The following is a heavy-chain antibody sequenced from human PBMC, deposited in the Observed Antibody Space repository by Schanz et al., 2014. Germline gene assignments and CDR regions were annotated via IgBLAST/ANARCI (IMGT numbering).Heavy chain of an antibody. CDR3: ARDHQWLARYYMDV. V-gene: IGHV3-20*04. CDR1: GFTFSGYA. D-gene: IGHD6-19*01. Sequence: EVQLVESGGGLVRPGGSLRISCAASGFTFSGYAMSWVRQAPGKGLEWVSGINWNGGSTGYADSVKGRFTISRDNSKNTLYLQMNSLRAEDTAVYYCARDHQWLARYYMDVWGKGTTVTVSS. CDR2: INWNGGST. J-gene: IGHJ6*03.